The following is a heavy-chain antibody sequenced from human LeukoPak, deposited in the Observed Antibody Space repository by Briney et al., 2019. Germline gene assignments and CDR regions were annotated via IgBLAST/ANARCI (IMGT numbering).Heavy chain of an antibody. Sequence: ASVKVSCKASGYTFTGYYMHWVRQAPGQGLEWMGWINPNSGGTNYAQKFQGRVTMTRDTSISTAYMELSRPMTAATTVYYCARGVHEFPGPTYWGQGTLVTVSS. CDR3: ARGVHEFPGPTY. CDR1: GYTFTGYY. V-gene: IGHV1-2*02. D-gene: IGHD3-10*01. J-gene: IGHJ4*02. CDR2: INPNSGGT.